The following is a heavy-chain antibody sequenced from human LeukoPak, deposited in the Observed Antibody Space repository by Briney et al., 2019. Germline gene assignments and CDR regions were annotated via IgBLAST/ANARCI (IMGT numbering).Heavy chain of an antibody. CDR2: IYYSGST. V-gene: IGHV4-61*05. D-gene: IGHD5-24*01. J-gene: IGHJ4*02. CDR3: ARGPGNGYSFDY. Sequence: SETLSLTCTVSGGSISSSSYYWGWIRQPPGKGLEWIGYIYYSGSTNYNPSLKSRVTISVDTSKNQFSLRLSSETAADTAVYYCARGPGNGYSFDYWGQGTLVTVSS. CDR1: GGSISSSSYY.